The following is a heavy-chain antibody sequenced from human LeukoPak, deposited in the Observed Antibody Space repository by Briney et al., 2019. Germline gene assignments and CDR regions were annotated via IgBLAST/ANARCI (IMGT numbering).Heavy chain of an antibody. CDR2: IHTSGST. J-gene: IGHJ4*02. CDR1: GGSTSNYH. Sequence: SGTLSHTCTVSGGSTSNYHWSWIRQPAGKGLEWSGQIHTSGSTNYNPPLKSRVTMSIDTPKKQLSLTRTSVTAADTAVYYCARRDISSGWSIDYWGQGSLGTVSS. CDR3: ARRDISSGWSIDY. V-gene: IGHV4-4*07. D-gene: IGHD6-19*01.